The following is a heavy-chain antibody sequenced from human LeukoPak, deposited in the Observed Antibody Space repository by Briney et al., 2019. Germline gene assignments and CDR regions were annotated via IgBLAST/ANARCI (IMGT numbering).Heavy chain of an antibody. V-gene: IGHV1-46*01. CDR2: INPSGGST. Sequence: GASVKVSCKASGYTFTRYTMNWVRQAPGQGLEWMGIINPSGGSTSYAQKFQGRVTMTRDTSTSTVYMELSSLRSEDTAVYYCARDKTKMALTHWGQGTLVTVSS. J-gene: IGHJ4*02. CDR3: ARDKTKMALTH. CDR1: GYTFTRYT. D-gene: IGHD5-24*01.